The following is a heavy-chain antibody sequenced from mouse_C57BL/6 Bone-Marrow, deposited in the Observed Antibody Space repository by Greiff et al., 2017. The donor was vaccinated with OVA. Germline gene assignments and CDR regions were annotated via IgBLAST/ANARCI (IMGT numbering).Heavy chain of an antibody. CDR1: GFYIKDDY. CDR3: TTGTAQAPY. J-gene: IGHJ3*01. Sequence: VQLQQSGAELVRPGASVKLSCTASGFYIKDDYMHWVKQRPEQGLEWIGWIDPENGAPEYASMFPGQATITADTSSNTAYRQHSSLTSEDTAVYYCTTGTAQAPYWGQGTLVTVSA. V-gene: IGHV14-4*01. D-gene: IGHD3-2*02. CDR2: IDPENGAP.